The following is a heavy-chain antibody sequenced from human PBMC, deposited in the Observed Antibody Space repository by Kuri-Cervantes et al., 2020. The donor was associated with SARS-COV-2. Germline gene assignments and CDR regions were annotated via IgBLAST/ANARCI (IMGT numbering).Heavy chain of an antibody. CDR2: ISYDGSNK. Sequence: GGSLRLSCAASGFTFSSYGMHWVRQAPGKGLEWVAVISYDGSNKYYADSVKGRFTLSRDNAKNTLYLQMNSLRAEDTAVYYCARDYCSSTSCYYYYGMDVWGQGTTVTVSS. V-gene: IGHV3-30*03. D-gene: IGHD2-2*01. CDR3: ARDYCSSTSCYYYYGMDV. CDR1: GFTFSSYG. J-gene: IGHJ6*02.